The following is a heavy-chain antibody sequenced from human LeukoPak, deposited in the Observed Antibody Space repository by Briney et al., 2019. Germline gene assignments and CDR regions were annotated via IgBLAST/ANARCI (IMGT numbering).Heavy chain of an antibody. CDR3: ATDPPTHSSSSFYFDY. J-gene: IGHJ4*02. CDR2: IRYDGGNK. V-gene: IGHV3-30*02. D-gene: IGHD6-6*01. CDR1: GFTFGSYG. Sequence: LAGGSLRLSCAASGFTFGSYGMHWVRQAPGKGLEWVAFIRYDGGNKYYADSVRGRFTISRDNSKNTLSLQMNSLRAEDTAVYYCATDPPTHSSSSFYFDYWGQGTLVTVSS.